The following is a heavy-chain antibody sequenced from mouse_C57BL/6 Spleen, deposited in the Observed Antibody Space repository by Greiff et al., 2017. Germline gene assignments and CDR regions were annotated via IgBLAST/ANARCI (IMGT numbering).Heavy chain of an antibody. D-gene: IGHD3-1*01. Sequence: VQLKESEGGLVQPGSSMKLSCTASGFTFSDYYMAWVRQVPEKGLEWVANINYDGSSTYYLDSLKSRFIISRDNAKNILYLQMSSLKSEDTATYYCARDRDYYFDYWGQGTTLTVSS. CDR1: GFTFSDYY. CDR2: INYDGSST. V-gene: IGHV5-16*01. CDR3: ARDRDYYFDY. J-gene: IGHJ2*01.